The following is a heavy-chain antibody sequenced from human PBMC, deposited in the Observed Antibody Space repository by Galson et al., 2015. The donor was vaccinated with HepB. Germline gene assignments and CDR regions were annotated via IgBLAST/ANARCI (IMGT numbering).Heavy chain of an antibody. J-gene: IGHJ5*02. D-gene: IGHD1-26*01. Sequence: SVKVSCKASGYTFTSYYMHWVRQAPGQGLEWMGIINPSGGSTSYAQKFQGRVTMTRDTSTSTVYMELSSLRSEDTAVYYCAREGALGSYYAGVWFDPWGQGTLVTVSS. CDR3: AREGALGSYYAGVWFDP. CDR2: INPSGGST. CDR1: GYTFTSYY. V-gene: IGHV1-46*01.